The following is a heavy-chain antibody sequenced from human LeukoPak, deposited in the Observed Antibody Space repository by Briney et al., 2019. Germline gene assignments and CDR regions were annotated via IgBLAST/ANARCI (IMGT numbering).Heavy chain of an antibody. CDR2: IYYSGAT. J-gene: IGHJ5*02. Sequence: PSETLSLTCTVSGASISRYYWSWIRQPPGKGLEWIGYIYYSGATNYNPSLKSRVTISLDTSKNRFSLELSSVTAADTAVYYCARLWFRDRLELPWGQGTLVTVSS. CDR3: ARLWFRDRLELP. CDR1: GASISRYY. D-gene: IGHD3-10*01. V-gene: IGHV4-59*12.